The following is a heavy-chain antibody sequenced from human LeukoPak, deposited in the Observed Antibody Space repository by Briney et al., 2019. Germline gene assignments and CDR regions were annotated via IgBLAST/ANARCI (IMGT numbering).Heavy chain of an antibody. CDR2: ISGSGGST. D-gene: IGHD6-13*01. Sequence: GGSLRLSCAASGFTFSTYEMNWVRQAPGKGLEWVSAISGSGGSTYYADSVKGRFTISRDNSKNTLYLQMNSLRAEDTAVYYCAKVDSSSWGRDFDYWGQGTLVTVSS. J-gene: IGHJ4*02. V-gene: IGHV3-23*01. CDR3: AKVDSSSWGRDFDY. CDR1: GFTFSTYE.